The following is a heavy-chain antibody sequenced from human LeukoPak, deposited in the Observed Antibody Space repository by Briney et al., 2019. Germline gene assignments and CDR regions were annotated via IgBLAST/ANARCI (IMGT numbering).Heavy chain of an antibody. CDR3: ARGMGSGTYYFNY. CDR2: ITSGSSYI. Sequence: PGGSLRLSCAASGFTFSSYTMNWVRQAPGKGLEWASFITSGSSYIYYADSVKGRFTISRDNAKSSLYLQMNSLRAEDTAVYYCARGMGSGTYYFNYWGQGTLVTVSS. D-gene: IGHD1-26*01. CDR1: GFTFSSYT. J-gene: IGHJ4*02. V-gene: IGHV3-21*01.